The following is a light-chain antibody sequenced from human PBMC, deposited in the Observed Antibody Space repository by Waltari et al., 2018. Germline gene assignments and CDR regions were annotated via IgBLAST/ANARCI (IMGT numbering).Light chain of an antibody. CDR3: QTKNSAPRT. CDR2: AAS. J-gene: IGKJ1*01. V-gene: IGKV1-27*01. Sequence: DIQMTQSPSSLSASVGDRVTITCRASQGISNYLAWYQQKPGKVPKLLSYAASTFQAGVPSRFSRSGSETDYNLTISGLQPEDAATYYCQTKNSAPRTFGQGTKVEIK. CDR1: QGISNY.